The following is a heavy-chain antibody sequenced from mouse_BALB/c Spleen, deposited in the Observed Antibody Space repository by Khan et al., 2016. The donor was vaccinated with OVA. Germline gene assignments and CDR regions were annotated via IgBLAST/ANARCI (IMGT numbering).Heavy chain of an antibody. CDR3: ARKGLYCIFAY. CDR2: INPSTGYT. V-gene: IGHV1-7*01. CDR1: GYTFTTSW. J-gene: IGHJ3*01. D-gene: IGHD1-3*01. Sequence: QVQLQESGAELAKPGASVKMSCKASGYTFTTSWMHWVKQRPGQGLEWIGYINPSTGYTKYNKKFKDKGTLTADKSSSTAYMQLSSLTSEDSAVYYWARKGLYCIFAYWGQGTMVTVSA.